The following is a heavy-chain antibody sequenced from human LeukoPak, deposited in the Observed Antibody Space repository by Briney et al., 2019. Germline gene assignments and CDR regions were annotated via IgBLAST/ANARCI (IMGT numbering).Heavy chain of an antibody. CDR1: GFTFSSYS. CDR3: ARHKNYYGSGSYRWFDP. CDR2: ISSSSSYI. J-gene: IGHJ5*02. V-gene: IGHV3-21*01. Sequence: GGSLRLSCAASGFTFSSYSMNWVRQAPGKGLEWVSSISSSSSYIYYADSVKGRFTISRDNAKNSLYLQMNSLRAEDTAVYYCARHKNYYGSGSYRWFDPWGQGTLVTVSS. D-gene: IGHD3-10*01.